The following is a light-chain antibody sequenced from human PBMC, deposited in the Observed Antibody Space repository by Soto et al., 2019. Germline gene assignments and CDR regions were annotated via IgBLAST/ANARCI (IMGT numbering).Light chain of an antibody. CDR1: SSDVGGYNF. Sequence: QSAPTQPASVSGSPGQSITISCTGTSSDVGGYNFVSWYQQHPGKAPKLVIYEVSYRPSGVSNRFSGSKTGNTASLTISGLQAEDEADYYCSSYTSSSSRVFGTGTKLTVL. CDR2: EVS. CDR3: SSYTSSSSRV. V-gene: IGLV2-14*01. J-gene: IGLJ1*01.